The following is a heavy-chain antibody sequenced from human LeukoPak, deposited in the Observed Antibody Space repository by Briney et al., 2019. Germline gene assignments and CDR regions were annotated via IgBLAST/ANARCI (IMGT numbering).Heavy chain of an antibody. Sequence: ASVKVSCKASGGTFSSYAISWVRQAPGQGLEWMGGIIPIFGTANYAQKFQGRVTITADESTSRAYMELSSLRSEDTAVYYCARPLDGRITMIPGAFDIWGQGTMVTVSS. D-gene: IGHD3-22*01. CDR1: GGTFSSYA. J-gene: IGHJ3*02. V-gene: IGHV1-69*13. CDR3: ARPLDGRITMIPGAFDI. CDR2: IIPIFGTA.